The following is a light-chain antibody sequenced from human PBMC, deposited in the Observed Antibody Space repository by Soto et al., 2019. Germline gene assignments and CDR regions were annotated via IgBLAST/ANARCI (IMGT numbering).Light chain of an antibody. CDR3: LQATLFLT. V-gene: IGKV2-24*01. Sequence: EIVMTQTPLSSTVTLGQPASISCRSSQSLVHSDGNTYLSWLHQRPGQPPKLLIYRVSNRFSGVPDRFIGTGSGTDFTLQISRVQPEDVGVYYCLQATLFLTFGQGTKVEIK. CDR1: QSLVHSDGNTY. CDR2: RVS. J-gene: IGKJ1*01.